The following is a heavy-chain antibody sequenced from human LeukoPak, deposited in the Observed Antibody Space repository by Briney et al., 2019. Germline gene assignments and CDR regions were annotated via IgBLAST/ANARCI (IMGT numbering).Heavy chain of an antibody. J-gene: IGHJ4*02. CDR1: GFTFSSYA. V-gene: IGHV3-23*01. CDR3: AKVRYDFWSDYLDYFDY. Sequence: GGSLRLSCAASGFTFSSYAMSWVRQAPGKGLEWDSAISGSGGSTYYADSVKGRFTISRDNSKNTLYLQMNSLRAEDTAVYYCAKVRYDFWSDYLDYFDYWGQGTLVTVSS. D-gene: IGHD3-3*01. CDR2: ISGSGGST.